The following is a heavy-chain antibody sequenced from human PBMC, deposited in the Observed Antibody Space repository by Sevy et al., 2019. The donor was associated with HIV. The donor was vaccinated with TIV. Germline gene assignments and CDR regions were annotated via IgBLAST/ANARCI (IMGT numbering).Heavy chain of an antibody. CDR1: GFNIADYY. D-gene: IGHD3-10*01. CDR3: ARHAREAWRGSGVYYNVTDGFDP. V-gene: IGHV3-49*04. CDR2: IITKNHGGTP. J-gene: IGHJ5*02. Sequence: GGSLRLSCTGSGFNIADYYMTWVRQAPGKGLDWVGFIITKNHGGTPEYGASVKGRFTISRDDSKNTIYLQMQGLKTGDTGIYYCARHAREAWRGSGVYYNVTDGFDPWGQGTLVTVSS.